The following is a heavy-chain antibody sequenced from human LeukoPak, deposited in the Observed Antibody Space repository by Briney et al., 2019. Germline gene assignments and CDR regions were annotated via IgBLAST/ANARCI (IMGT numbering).Heavy chain of an antibody. D-gene: IGHD1-14*01. CDR2: IYTSGST. V-gene: IGHV4-61*02. CDR3: AGPYRYYFDY. J-gene: IGHJ4*02. Sequence: SETLSLTCTVSGGSISSGSYYWSWIRQPAGKGLEWIGRIYTSGSTNYNPSLKSRVTISVDTSKNQFSLKLSSVTAADTAVYYCAGPYRYYFDYWGQGTLVTVSS. CDR1: GGSISSGSYY.